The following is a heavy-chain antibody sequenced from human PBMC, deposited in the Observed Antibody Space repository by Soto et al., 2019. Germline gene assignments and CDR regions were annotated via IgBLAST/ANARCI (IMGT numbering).Heavy chain of an antibody. CDR1: GFTFSSYD. D-gene: IGHD2-2*01. V-gene: IGHV3-13*01. CDR2: IGTAGDT. J-gene: IGHJ6*02. Sequence: GGSLRLSCAASGFTFSSYDMHWVRQATGKGLEWVSAIGTAGDTYYPGSVKGRFTISRENAKNSLYLQMNSLRAGDTAVYYCARAESSSSKKYYYYGMDVWGQGTKVTVSS. CDR3: ARAESSSSKKYYYYGMDV.